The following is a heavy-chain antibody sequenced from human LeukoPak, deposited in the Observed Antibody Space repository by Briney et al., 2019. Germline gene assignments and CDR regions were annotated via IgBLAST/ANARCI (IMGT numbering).Heavy chain of an antibody. CDR2: IIPIFGTA. CDR1: GGTFSSYA. D-gene: IGHD4-17*01. V-gene: IGHV1-69*13. Sequence: SVKVSCKASGGTFSSYAISWVRQAPGQGLEWMGGIIPIFGTANYAQKFQGRVTITADESTSTAYMELSSLRSEDTAVYYCARANPQNYGDDPFDYWGQGTLVTVSS. J-gene: IGHJ4*02. CDR3: ARANPQNYGDDPFDY.